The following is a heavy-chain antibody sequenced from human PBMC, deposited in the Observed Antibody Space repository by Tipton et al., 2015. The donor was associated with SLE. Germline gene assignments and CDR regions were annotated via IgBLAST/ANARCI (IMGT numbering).Heavy chain of an antibody. Sequence: LRLSCTVSGGSVSTSRYYWGWIRQPPGKGLEWIGSIYYSGSTYCNPSFKSRVTISVDTSKNQFSLKLSSVTAADTAVYYCARDGLGHSSGYYEYDWGQGTLVTVSS. CDR1: GGSVSTSRYY. V-gene: IGHV4-39*07. CDR2: IYYSGST. D-gene: IGHD3-22*01. J-gene: IGHJ4*02. CDR3: ARDGLGHSSGYYEYD.